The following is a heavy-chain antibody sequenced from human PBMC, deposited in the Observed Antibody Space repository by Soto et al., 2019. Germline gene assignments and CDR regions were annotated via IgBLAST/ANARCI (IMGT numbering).Heavy chain of an antibody. CDR2: IKSKTDGGTT. CDR3: TTGYYYDSSGYFQGHY. J-gene: IGHJ4*02. CDR1: GFTFSNAW. V-gene: IGHV3-15*01. D-gene: IGHD3-22*01. Sequence: GGSLRLSCAASGFTFSNAWMSWVRQAPGKGLEWVGRIKSKTDGGTTDYAAPVKGRFTISRDDSKNTLYLQMNSLKTEDTAVYYCTTGYYYDSSGYFQGHYWGQGTLVTVSS.